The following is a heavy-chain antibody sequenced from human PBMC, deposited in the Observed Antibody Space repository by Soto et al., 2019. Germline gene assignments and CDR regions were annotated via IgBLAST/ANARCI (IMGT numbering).Heavy chain of an antibody. CDR1: GYIFTNYG. Sequence: ASVKVSCEASGYIFTNYGINWGRQAPGQGLEWMGWISAYNGNTNFAQTVQGRLTMTTDTSTATSYMELRSLTYDDTAVYFCARSSASFSHGPHDSGMHVSGPAPTVTLSS. J-gene: IGHJ6*02. V-gene: IGHV1-18*04. CDR2: ISAYNGNT. CDR3: ARSSASFSHGPHDSGMHV. D-gene: IGHD3-10*01.